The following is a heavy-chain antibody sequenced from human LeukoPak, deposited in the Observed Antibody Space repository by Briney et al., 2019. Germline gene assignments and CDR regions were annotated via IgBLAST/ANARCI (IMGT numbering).Heavy chain of an antibody. V-gene: IGHV3-30*04. J-gene: IGHJ4*02. CDR1: GFTFSSYA. CDR3: ARAPKITMVRGVIFNYFDY. D-gene: IGHD3-10*01. CDR2: ISYDGCNK. Sequence: GGSLRLSCAASGFTFSSYAMHWVRQAPGKGLEWVAVISYDGCNKYYADSVKGRFTISRDNSKNTLYLQMNSLRAEDTAVYYCARAPKITMVRGVIFNYFDYWGQGTLVTVSS.